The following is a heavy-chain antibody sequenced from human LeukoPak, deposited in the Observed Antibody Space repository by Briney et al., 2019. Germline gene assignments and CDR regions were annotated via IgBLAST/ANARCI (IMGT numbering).Heavy chain of an antibody. Sequence: PGRSLRLSCAASGFTFSSYGMHWVRQAPGKGLEWVAVIWYDGSNKYYADSVKGRFTISRDNSKNTLYLQMNSLRAEDTAVYYCAREWWELGRRYFDYWGQGTLVTVSS. CDR1: GFTFSSYG. J-gene: IGHJ4*02. CDR3: AREWWELGRRYFDY. D-gene: IGHD1-26*01. V-gene: IGHV3-33*01. CDR2: IWYDGSNK.